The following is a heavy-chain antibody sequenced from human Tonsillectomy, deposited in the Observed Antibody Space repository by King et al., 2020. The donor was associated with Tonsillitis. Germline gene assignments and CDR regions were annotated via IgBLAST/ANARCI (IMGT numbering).Heavy chain of an antibody. J-gene: IGHJ5*02. V-gene: IGHV4-31*03. CDR3: ARIHLNYYGSGSYGLFDP. D-gene: IGHD3-10*01. CDR2: IYYSGST. CDR1: GGSISSGGYY. Sequence: VQLQESGPGLVKPSQTLSLTCTVSGGSISSGGYYWSWIRQHPGKGLECIGYIYYSGSTYYNPSLKSRVTISVDTSKNQFSLKLSSVTAADTAMYHCARIHLNYYGSGSYGLFDPWGQGTLVTVSS.